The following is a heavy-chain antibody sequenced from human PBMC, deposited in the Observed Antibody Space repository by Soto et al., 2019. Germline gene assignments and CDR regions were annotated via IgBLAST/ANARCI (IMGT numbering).Heavy chain of an antibody. V-gene: IGHV3-30*18. CDR2: ISYDGSNK. D-gene: IGHD2-2*02. Sequence: PGGSLRLSCAASGFTFSSYGMHWVRQALGKGLEWVAVISYDGSNKYYADSVKGRFTISRDNSKSTLYLQMNSLRAEDTAVYYCAKDSMPDIVVVPAAIPGYYYGMDVWGQGTTVTVSS. CDR3: AKDSMPDIVVVPAAIPGYYYGMDV. CDR1: GFTFSSYG. J-gene: IGHJ6*02.